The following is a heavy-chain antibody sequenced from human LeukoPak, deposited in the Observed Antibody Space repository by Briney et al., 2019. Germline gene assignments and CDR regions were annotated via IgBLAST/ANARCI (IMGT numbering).Heavy chain of an antibody. J-gene: IGHJ3*02. D-gene: IGHD3-10*01. CDR3: ARARATMVRGGRAFDI. CDR2: INAGNGNT. CDR1: GYTLTRYA. V-gene: IGHV1-3*01. Sequence: ASVKVSCEPSGYTLTRYALLGVRPAPGQRRECMGWINAGNGNTKYSQKFQGTVTITRDTSASPAYMELCSLRAEDTAAYYCARARATMVRGGRAFDIWGQGTMVTVSA.